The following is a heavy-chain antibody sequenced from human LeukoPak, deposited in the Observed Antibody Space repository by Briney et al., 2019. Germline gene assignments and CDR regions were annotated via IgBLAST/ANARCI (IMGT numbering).Heavy chain of an antibody. CDR1: GFTFSSYA. D-gene: IGHD3-10*01. Sequence: PGRSLRLSCAASGFTFSSYAMHWVRQAPGKGLEWVAVISYDGSNKYYADSVKGRLTISRDNSKNTLYLQMNNLRAEDTAVYYCARDGPGRGYFDYWGQGTLVTVSS. V-gene: IGHV3-30*04. CDR3: ARDGPGRGYFDY. CDR2: ISYDGSNK. J-gene: IGHJ4*02.